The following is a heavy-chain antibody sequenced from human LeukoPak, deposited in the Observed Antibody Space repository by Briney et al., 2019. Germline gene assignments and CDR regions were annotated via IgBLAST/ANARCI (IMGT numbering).Heavy chain of an antibody. CDR2: SSFDENNK. CDR1: GFTFFTYS. CDR3: AKDSYGGYNDFGIDS. D-gene: IGHD5-12*01. Sequence: GMSLRLSCAASGFTFFTYSMHWVRQAPGKGLEWLAVSSFDENNKYYADSVRGRFTISRDNSKNAVYLQMDSLRPEDTAIYYCAKDSYGGYNDFGIDSWGQGTLVSVSS. V-gene: IGHV3-30*18. J-gene: IGHJ4*02.